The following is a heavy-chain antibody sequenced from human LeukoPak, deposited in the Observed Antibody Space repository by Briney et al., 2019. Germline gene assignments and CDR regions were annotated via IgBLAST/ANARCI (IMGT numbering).Heavy chain of an antibody. V-gene: IGHV4-4*07. CDR2: IYTSGST. Sequence: SETLSLTCTVSGGSISSYYWSWIRQPAGKGLEWIGCIYTSGSTNYNPSLKSRVTMSVDTSKNQFSLKLSSVTAADTAVYYCARGRDSSGWYDYWGQGTLVTVSS. CDR3: ARGRDSSGWYDY. J-gene: IGHJ4*02. D-gene: IGHD6-19*01. CDR1: GGSISSYY.